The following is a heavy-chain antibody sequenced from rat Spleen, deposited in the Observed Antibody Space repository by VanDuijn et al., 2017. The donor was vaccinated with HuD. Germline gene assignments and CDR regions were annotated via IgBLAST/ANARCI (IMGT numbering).Heavy chain of an antibody. CDR1: GFTFSNYG. J-gene: IGHJ3*01. D-gene: IGHD1-5*01. CDR2: ISYDGRTT. V-gene: IGHV5-7*01. Sequence: EVQLVESGGGLVQPGRSMKLSCAASGFTFSNYGMAWVRQAPKKGLEWVATISYDGRTTNHRDSVKGRFTISRDNAKSTLDLQMDSLRSEDTATYYCTRHDNMGTANWFAYWGQGTLVTVSS. CDR3: TRHDNMGTANWFAY.